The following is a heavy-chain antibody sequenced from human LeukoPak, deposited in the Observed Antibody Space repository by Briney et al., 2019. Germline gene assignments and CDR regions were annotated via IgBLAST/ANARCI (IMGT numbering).Heavy chain of an antibody. V-gene: IGHV3-48*03. CDR1: GFTFSDYE. CDR2: ISGSGTTM. CDR3: ARDDYGWGSHPY. J-gene: IGHJ4*02. D-gene: IGHD3-10*01. Sequence: GGSLRLSCAASGFTFSDYEMNWLRQAPGKGLEWVSYISGSGTTMYYADSVRGRFTISRDNAKNSLYLQMNSLRAEDTAVYYCARDDYGWGSHPYWGQGTLVTVSS.